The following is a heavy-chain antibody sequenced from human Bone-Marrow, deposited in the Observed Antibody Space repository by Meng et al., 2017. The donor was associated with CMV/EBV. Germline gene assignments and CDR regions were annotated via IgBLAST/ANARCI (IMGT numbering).Heavy chain of an antibody. CDR1: GFSVSSND. CDR3: ARVSFPTTSCYWRN. V-gene: IGHV3-53*01. Sequence: GGSLRLSCAASGFSVSSNDMSWVRQAPGKGLEWVSVVRKDDTTHYTNSVKGRFTIPRDNSKNILYLQMNSLRAEDTAKYYCARVSFPTTSCYWRNWGEGTQVTVSS. CDR2: VRKDDTT. D-gene: IGHD2-2*01. J-gene: IGHJ4*02.